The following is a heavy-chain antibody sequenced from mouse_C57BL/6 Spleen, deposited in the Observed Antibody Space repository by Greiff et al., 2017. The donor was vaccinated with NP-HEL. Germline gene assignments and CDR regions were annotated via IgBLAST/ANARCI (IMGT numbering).Heavy chain of an antibody. V-gene: IGHV1-82*01. D-gene: IGHD2-4*01. CDR1: GYAFSSSW. Sequence: QVQLKESGPELVKPGASVKLSCKASGYAFSSSWMNWVKQRPGKGLEWIGRIDPGDGDTNYNGKFKGKATLTADKSSSTAYMQLSSLTSEDSAVYFCARSRYDSDVEFAYWGQGTLVTVSA. J-gene: IGHJ3*01. CDR3: ARSRYDSDVEFAY. CDR2: IDPGDGDT.